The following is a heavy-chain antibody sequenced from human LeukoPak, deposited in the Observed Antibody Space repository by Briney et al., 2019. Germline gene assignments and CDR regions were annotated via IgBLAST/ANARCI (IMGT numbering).Heavy chain of an antibody. V-gene: IGHV4-39*07. J-gene: IGHJ4*02. D-gene: IGHD3-16*01. CDR2: IYYSGST. CDR1: GGSISSSSYY. Sequence: SETLSLTCTVSGGSISSSSYYWGWIRQPPGKGLEWIGSIYYSGSTYYNPSLKSRVTISVDTSKNQFSLKLSSVTAADTAVYYCARVMRGSYWGQGTLVTVSS. CDR3: ARVMRGSY.